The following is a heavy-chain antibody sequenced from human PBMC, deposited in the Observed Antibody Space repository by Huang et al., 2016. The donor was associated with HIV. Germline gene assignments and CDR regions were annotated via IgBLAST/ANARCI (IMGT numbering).Heavy chain of an antibody. CDR2: INPKRGGT. D-gene: IGHD6-6*01. Sequence: QVQLVQSGAEVKNPGASVRVSCKASGYTYTDSNIPWVRQAPGQGLGWMGWINPKRGGTIYAQRFQGRVTMTRDTTISTVHMDLRRIQSNDTAVYFCARDWSFGSSTSPADWGQGTLVTVSS. J-gene: IGHJ4*02. CDR1: GYTYTDSN. CDR3: ARDWSFGSSTSPAD. V-gene: IGHV1-2*02.